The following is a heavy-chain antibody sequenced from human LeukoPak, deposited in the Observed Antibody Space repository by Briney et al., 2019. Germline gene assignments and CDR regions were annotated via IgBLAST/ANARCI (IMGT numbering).Heavy chain of an antibody. Sequence: GGSLRLSCAASGFKFDDYSMHWVRQVPGNGLEWVSLISWDGGSTYYADSVKGRFTISRDNSKNSLYLQMDSLSTEDTALYYCAKEGDTFGYYFDYWGQGTLVTVSS. CDR2: ISWDGGST. CDR3: AKEGDTFGYYFDY. D-gene: IGHD5-18*01. J-gene: IGHJ4*02. V-gene: IGHV3-43*01. CDR1: GFKFDDYS.